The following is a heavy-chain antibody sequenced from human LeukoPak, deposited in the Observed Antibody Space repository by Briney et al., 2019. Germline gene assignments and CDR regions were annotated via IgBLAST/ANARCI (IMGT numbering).Heavy chain of an antibody. CDR1: GYTFTSNG. V-gene: IGHV1-18*01. D-gene: IGHD1-26*01. CDR3: ARDSIGVSYFNYYYYYMDV. Sequence: ASVKVSCKDSGYTFTSNGISWVRQAPGQGLEWMGWISAYNGNTNYVQKLQGRVTMTTDTSTSTAYMELRSLRSDDTAVYYYARDSIGVSYFNYYYYYMDVWGKGTTVTVSS. CDR2: ISAYNGNT. J-gene: IGHJ6*03.